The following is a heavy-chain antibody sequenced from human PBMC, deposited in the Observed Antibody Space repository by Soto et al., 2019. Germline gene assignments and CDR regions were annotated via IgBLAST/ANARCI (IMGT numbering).Heavy chain of an antibody. CDR3: ASGGPWARPLAY. V-gene: IGHV1-8*01. CDR1: GYTFTSYD. Sequence: QVQLVQSGAEVKKPGASVKVSCKASGYTFTSYDINWVRQATGQGLEWMGWMNPNSGNTGYAQKSQGRVTITRNCSLSTAYMELSSLRSEDTAVDYLASGGPWARPLAYWGQGTLVSVSS. CDR2: MNPNSGNT. D-gene: IGHD6-25*01. J-gene: IGHJ4*02.